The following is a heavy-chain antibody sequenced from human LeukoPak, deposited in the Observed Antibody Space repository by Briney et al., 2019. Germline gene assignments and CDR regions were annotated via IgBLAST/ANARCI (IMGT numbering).Heavy chain of an antibody. Sequence: GGSLRLSCAASGFTFSSYSMNWVRQAPGKGLEWVSSISSSSSYIYYADSVKGRFTISRDNAKNSLYLQMNSLRAEDTAVYYCARVPMTTVPPARFDYWGQGTLVTVSS. CDR1: GFTFSSYS. J-gene: IGHJ4*02. CDR3: ARVPMTTVPPARFDY. D-gene: IGHD4-17*01. CDR2: ISSSSSYI. V-gene: IGHV3-21*01.